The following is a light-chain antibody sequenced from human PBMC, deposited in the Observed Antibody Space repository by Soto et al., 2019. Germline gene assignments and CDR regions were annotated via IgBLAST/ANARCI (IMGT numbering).Light chain of an antibody. CDR1: QSVSTN. Sequence: IVLTQSPATLSVSPGERATLSCTASQSVSTNLAWYQQKPGQAPRVLIYNVSTRATAIPARFSGSGSGTEFTLTINSLQPDDFATYYCQQYDTYWTFGQGTKVDIK. CDR3: QQYDTYWT. CDR2: NVS. V-gene: IGKV3-15*01. J-gene: IGKJ1*01.